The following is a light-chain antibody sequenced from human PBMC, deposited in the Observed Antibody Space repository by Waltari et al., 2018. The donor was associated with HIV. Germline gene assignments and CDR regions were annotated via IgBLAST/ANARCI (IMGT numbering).Light chain of an antibody. Sequence: SYELTPPSSVSVSPGQTARITCSGDKLPEKYARWFQQRPGQAPVLLIYKDTERPSWISERFSGSSSGTTVTLTITGAQVEDEADYYCYSTSDDNVVFGGGTKLMVL. J-gene: IGLJ2*01. V-gene: IGLV3-27*01. CDR1: KLPEKY. CDR3: YSTSDDNVV. CDR2: KDT.